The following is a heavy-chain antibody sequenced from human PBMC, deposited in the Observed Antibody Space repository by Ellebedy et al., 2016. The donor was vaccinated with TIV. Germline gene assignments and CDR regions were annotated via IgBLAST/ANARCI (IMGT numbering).Heavy chain of an antibody. CDR1: GFTFSSYG. J-gene: IGHJ4*02. D-gene: IGHD2-2*02. CDR2: IWYDGSNK. V-gene: IGHV3-33*01. Sequence: GESLKISXAASGFTFSSYGMHWVRQAPGKGLEWVAVIWYDGSNKYYADSVKGRFTISRDNSKNTLYLQMNSLRAEDTAVYYCARVGYCSSTRCHSLADYWGQGTLVTVSS. CDR3: ARVGYCSSTRCHSLADY.